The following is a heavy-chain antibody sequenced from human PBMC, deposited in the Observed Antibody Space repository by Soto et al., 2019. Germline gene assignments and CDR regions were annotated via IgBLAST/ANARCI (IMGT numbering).Heavy chain of an antibody. Sequence: QVQLVQSGADVKKPGSSVKVSCQASGVTFSSETLGWVRQATGPGLEWVGGIIPLFGTASYAQKFQGRVTITADESTSTVYMELSSLRSDDTAVYFCATELGENPASPFDAWGKGTLVTVSS. J-gene: IGHJ4*02. CDR1: GVTFSSET. D-gene: IGHD3-10*01. V-gene: IGHV1-69*01. CDR2: IIPLFGTA. CDR3: ATELGENPASPFDA.